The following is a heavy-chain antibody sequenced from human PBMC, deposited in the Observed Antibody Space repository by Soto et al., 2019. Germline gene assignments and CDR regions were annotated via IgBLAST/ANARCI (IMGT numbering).Heavy chain of an antibody. D-gene: IGHD3-22*01. CDR2: ISSSSSTI. Sequence: EVQLVESGGGLVQPGGSLRLSCAASGFTFSSYSMNWVRQAPGKGLEWVSYISSSSSTIYYADSVKGRFTISRDNAKNSLYLQMNSLRDEDTAVYYCARRSRYDSSGYYSIYFDYWGQGTLVTVSS. V-gene: IGHV3-48*02. J-gene: IGHJ4*02. CDR1: GFTFSSYS. CDR3: ARRSRYDSSGYYSIYFDY.